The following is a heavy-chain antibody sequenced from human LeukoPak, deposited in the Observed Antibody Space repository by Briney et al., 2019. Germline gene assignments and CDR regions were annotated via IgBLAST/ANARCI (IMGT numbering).Heavy chain of an antibody. J-gene: IGHJ4*02. D-gene: IGHD6-25*01. CDR2: INPNSGGT. CDR3: ARGGRGYGPPSDY. Sequence: ASVKVSCKASGYTFTASYMHWVRQAPGQGPEWMGWINPNSGGTRSAQKFQGRVTMTRDTSISTAYMELSRLRSDDTAVYYCARGGRGYGPPSDYWGQGTLVTVSS. V-gene: IGHV1-2*02. CDR1: GYTFTASY.